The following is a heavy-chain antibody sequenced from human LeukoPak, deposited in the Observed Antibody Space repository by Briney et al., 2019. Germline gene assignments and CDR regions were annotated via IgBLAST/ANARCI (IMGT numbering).Heavy chain of an antibody. CDR3: ASNREAV. CDR1: GFTFSSYA. V-gene: IGHV3-21*01. D-gene: IGHD5-24*01. Sequence: GGSLRLSCAASGFTFSSYAMSWVRQAPGKGQEWVSSISSSNSYTDYADSVKGRCTISRDNAKDSLYLQMNSLRAEDTAVYYCASNREAVWGQGTTVTVSS. CDR2: ISSSNSYT. J-gene: IGHJ6*02.